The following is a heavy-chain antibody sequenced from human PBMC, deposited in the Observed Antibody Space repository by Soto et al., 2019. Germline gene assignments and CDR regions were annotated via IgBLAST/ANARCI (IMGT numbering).Heavy chain of an antibody. J-gene: IGHJ4*02. Sequence: VGSLRLSCAASGFTFSSYNTIWVRQAPGKGLEWVSYISSRSKYVYYADSVKGRFTISRDNAKNSLYLEMNSLRVEDAAVYYCARVIAVSNPSDYCGQGTLVTVSS. CDR2: ISSRSKYV. D-gene: IGHD6-19*01. CDR3: ARVIAVSNPSDY. CDR1: GFTFSSYN. V-gene: IGHV3-21*01.